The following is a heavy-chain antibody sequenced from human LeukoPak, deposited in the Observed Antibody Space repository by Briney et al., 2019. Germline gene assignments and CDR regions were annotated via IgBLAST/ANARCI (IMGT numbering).Heavy chain of an antibody. CDR1: GGSISSSSYY. J-gene: IGHJ4*02. CDR2: IYYSGST. CDR3: ARQGSGWLPFDY. V-gene: IGHV4-39*01. D-gene: IGHD6-19*01. Sequence: SETLSLTCTVSGGSISSSSYYWGWLRQPPGKGLEWIGSIYYSGSTYSNPSLKSRATISVDTSKNQFSLKRGSVTAADTAVYYCARQGSGWLPFDYWGQGTLVTVSS.